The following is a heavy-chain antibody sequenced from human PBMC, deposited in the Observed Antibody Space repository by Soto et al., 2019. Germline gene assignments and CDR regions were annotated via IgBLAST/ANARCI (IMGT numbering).Heavy chain of an antibody. Sequence: PGGSLRLSCSASGFPFSTYSMYWVRQTPGKGLEYVSAIGPNGNGPYYADSVKGRFTISRDNSENKLYLQMTSLRVEDSAPYYCVNELHISDLCWGRGTLVTVSS. D-gene: IGHD2-21*01. CDR3: VNELHISDLC. V-gene: IGHV3-64D*06. CDR2: IGPNGNGP. CDR1: GFPFSTYS. J-gene: IGHJ4*02.